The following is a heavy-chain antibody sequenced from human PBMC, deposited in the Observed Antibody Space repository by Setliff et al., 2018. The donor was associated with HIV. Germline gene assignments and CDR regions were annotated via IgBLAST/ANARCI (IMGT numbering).Heavy chain of an antibody. J-gene: IGHJ4*02. V-gene: IGHV4-34*01. CDR1: GGSFSGYY. CDR3: ARAASYDDSSGYWAPPKYVDY. D-gene: IGHD3-22*01. Sequence: PSETLSLTCAVYGGSFSGYYWSWIRQPPGKGLEWIGEINHSGSTNYNPSLKSRVTILVDTSKNQFSLKLSSVTAADTAVYYCARAASYDDSSGYWAPPKYVDYWGQGTLVTVSS. CDR2: INHSGST.